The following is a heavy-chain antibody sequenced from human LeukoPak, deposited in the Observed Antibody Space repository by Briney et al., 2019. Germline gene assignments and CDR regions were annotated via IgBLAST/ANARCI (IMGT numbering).Heavy chain of an antibody. J-gene: IGHJ4*02. D-gene: IGHD3-9*01. CDR1: GGTFSSYA. CDR3: ATSLDILTGYNDY. V-gene: IGHV1-69*05. CDR2: IIPIFGTA. Sequence: SVKVSCKASGGTFSSYAISWVRQAPGQGLEWMGRIIPIFGTANYAQKFRGRVTITTDESTSTAYMELSSLRSEDTAVYYCATSLDILTGYNDYWGQGTLVTVSS.